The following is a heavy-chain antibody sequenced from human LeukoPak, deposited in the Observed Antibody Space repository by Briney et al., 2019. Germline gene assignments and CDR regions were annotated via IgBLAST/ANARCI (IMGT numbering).Heavy chain of an antibody. J-gene: IGHJ4*02. CDR3: ARDGVYGSSWSKTGVFY. Sequence: KPGGSLRHSCAASGVTLSSYGMHWVRQAPGKGREWVSSISSSSSYIYYADSVKGRFTISRDNAQKSLYLQMNSLRAEDTEVYYWARDGVYGSSWSKTGVFYCGEGTLVTVSS. CDR2: ISSSSSYI. CDR1: GVTLSSYG. V-gene: IGHV3-21*03. D-gene: IGHD6-13*01.